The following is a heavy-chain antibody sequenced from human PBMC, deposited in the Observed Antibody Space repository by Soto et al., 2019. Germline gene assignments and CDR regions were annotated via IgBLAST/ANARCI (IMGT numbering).Heavy chain of an antibody. Sequence: SETLSLTCTVSGGSISSYYWSWIRQPPGKGLEWIGYIYHSGSTYYNPSLKSRVTISLDTSKNQFSLKLSSVTAADTAVYYCASPKIAFYNWFDPWGQGTLVTVSS. CDR2: IYHSGST. D-gene: IGHD3-3*02. J-gene: IGHJ5*02. V-gene: IGHV4-59*04. CDR1: GGSISSYY. CDR3: ASPKIAFYNWFDP.